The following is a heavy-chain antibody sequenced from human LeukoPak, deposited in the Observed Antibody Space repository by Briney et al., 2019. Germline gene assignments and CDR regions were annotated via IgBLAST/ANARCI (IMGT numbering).Heavy chain of an antibody. CDR2: ISSTGGTT. CDR3: ATATIFGVVLYY. Sequence: PGGSLRLSCAASGITFSSYGMSWVRQAPGKGLEWVSSISSTGGTTYYADSVKGRFTISRDNSKNTLYLQMNSLRAEDTAVYYCATATIFGVVLYYWGQGTLVTVSS. V-gene: IGHV3-23*01. J-gene: IGHJ4*02. CDR1: GITFSSYG. D-gene: IGHD3-3*01.